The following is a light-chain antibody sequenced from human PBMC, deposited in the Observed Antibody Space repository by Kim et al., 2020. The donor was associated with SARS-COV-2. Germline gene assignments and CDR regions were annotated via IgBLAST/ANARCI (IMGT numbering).Light chain of an antibody. CDR1: SSDVGAYDY. CDR2: DVT. Sequence: GQSITPASTGTSSDVGAYDYFSWFQEHPGKAPKLLIYDVTSRPSGISNRFSGSKSGNTASLTISGLQAEDEANYYCLSYTATRTLVFGGGTQLTVL. J-gene: IGLJ2*01. V-gene: IGLV2-14*03. CDR3: LSYTATRTLV.